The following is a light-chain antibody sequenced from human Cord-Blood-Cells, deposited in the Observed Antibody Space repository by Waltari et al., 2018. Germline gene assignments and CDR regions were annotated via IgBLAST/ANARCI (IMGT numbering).Light chain of an antibody. Sequence: NFMLTQPHSVSESPGKTVTISCTRSSGSIASNHVQWYQQRPGSSPTTVIYEDNPRPSGVPDRFSGSIDSSSNSASLTISGLKTEDEADYYCQSYDSSNHWVFGGGTKLTVL. CDR3: QSYDSSNHWV. CDR1: SGSIASNH. V-gene: IGLV6-57*01. CDR2: EDN. J-gene: IGLJ3*02.